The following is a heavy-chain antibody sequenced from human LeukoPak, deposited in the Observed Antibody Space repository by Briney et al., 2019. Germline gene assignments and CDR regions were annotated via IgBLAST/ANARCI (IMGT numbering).Heavy chain of an antibody. CDR1: GGTFNSYA. V-gene: IGHV1-46*02. CDR3: ARGGDFWSGYYSGAHPNGMDV. J-gene: IGHJ6*02. CDR2: INPSGGST. Sequence: ASVKVSCKASGGTFNSYAIGWVRQAPGQGLEWMGIINPSGGSTSYAQKFQGRVTMTRDTSTSTVYMELSSLRSEDTAVYYCARGGDFWSGYYSGAHPNGMDVWGQGTTVTVSS. D-gene: IGHD3-3*01.